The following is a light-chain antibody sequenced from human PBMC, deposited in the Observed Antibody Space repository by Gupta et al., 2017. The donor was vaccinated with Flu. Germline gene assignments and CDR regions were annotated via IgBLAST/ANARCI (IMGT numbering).Light chain of an antibody. J-gene: IGLJ3*02. CDR1: SSNIGAGYD. CDR2: GSS. Sequence: SVLTQPPSVSGAPGQRVTISCPGSSSNIGAGYDVHWYQQLPGRAPKVLIYGSSNRPSGVPDRFFGSKSGISASLAITGLQAEDEADYYCQSYDTSLSGWVFGGGTKVTAL. V-gene: IGLV1-40*01. CDR3: QSYDTSLSGWV.